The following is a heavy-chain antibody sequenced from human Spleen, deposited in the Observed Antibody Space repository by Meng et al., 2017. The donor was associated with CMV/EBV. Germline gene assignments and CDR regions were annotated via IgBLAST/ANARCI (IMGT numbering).Heavy chain of an antibody. CDR1: GFSFSTCT. J-gene: IGHJ4*02. CDR2: IHNVGNT. D-gene: IGHD3-3*01. V-gene: IGHV3-66*02. CDR3: ARRQVNDYWSGDHFDY. Sequence: GESLKISCAASGFSFSTCTINWVRQAPGKGLEWVSTIHNVGNTYYADFVKGRFTISRDNSKNTLYLQMNSLRAEDTAFYYCARRQVNDYWSGDHFDYWGQGTLVTVSS.